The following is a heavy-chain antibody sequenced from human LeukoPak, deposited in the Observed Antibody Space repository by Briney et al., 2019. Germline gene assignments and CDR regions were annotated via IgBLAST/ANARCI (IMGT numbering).Heavy chain of an antibody. V-gene: IGHV3-21*01. Sequence: GGSLRLSFAASGFTFSSYHINWVRQAPGKGLEWVSSISSNSDYIYYADSVKGRFTISRDNAKNSLYLQMNSLRAEDTAVYYCARVGYSSSWGAFDIWGQGTMVTVSS. D-gene: IGHD6-13*01. CDR2: ISSNSDYI. CDR1: GFTFSSYH. J-gene: IGHJ3*02. CDR3: ARVGYSSSWGAFDI.